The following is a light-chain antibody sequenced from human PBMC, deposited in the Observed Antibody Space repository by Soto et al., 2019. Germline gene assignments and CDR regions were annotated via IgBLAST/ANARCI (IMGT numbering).Light chain of an antibody. Sequence: AIQMTQSPSSLSASVGDRVTITCRASQGIRNDLGWYQQKPGKAPNLLIYAASNLESGVPSRFSGSGSGTDFPITISSLQPEDFATYYYLQDYNYPRTFGQGTKVEIK. CDR2: AAS. CDR1: QGIRND. V-gene: IGKV1-6*01. J-gene: IGKJ1*01. CDR3: LQDYNYPRT.